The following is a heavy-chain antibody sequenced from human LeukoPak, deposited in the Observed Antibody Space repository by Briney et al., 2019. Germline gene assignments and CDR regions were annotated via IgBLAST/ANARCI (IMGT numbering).Heavy chain of an antibody. J-gene: IGHJ3*02. V-gene: IGHV4-34*01. CDR2: INHSGST. CDR1: GGSFSGYY. D-gene: IGHD3-9*01. CDR3: GXHKKKEGYYDIFSGYDLGAFDI. Sequence: SETLSLTCAVYGGSFSGYYWSWIRQPPGKGLEWIGEINHSGSTNYNPSLKSRVTISVDTSKNQFSLKLRSVTAEDTAVYSCGXHKKKEGYYDIFSGYDLGAFDIWGQGTMVTVSS.